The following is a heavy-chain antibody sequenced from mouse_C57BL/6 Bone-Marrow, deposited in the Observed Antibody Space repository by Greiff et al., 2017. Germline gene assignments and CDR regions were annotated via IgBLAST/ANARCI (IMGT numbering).Heavy chain of an antibody. CDR1: GFTFSDYG. CDR3: ATYGSLYYYAMDY. Sequence: EVKVVESGGGLVKPGGSLKLSCAASGFTFSDYGMHWVRQAPEKGLEWVAYISRGSSTIYYADTVKGRFTISRDNAKNTLFLQMTSLRSEDTAMYYCATYGSLYYYAMDYWGQGTSVTVSS. D-gene: IGHD1-1*01. CDR2: ISRGSSTI. V-gene: IGHV5-17*01. J-gene: IGHJ4*01.